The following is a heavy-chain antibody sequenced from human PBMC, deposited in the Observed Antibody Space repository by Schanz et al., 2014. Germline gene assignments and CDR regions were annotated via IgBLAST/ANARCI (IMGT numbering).Heavy chain of an antibody. Sequence: QVHLVQSGAEVKRPGASVKVSCKASEYSFPSYSIHWVRQAPGQRLEWMGWINNANGNAKYSENFRDRVTMTRDTSATTADMELTTVRSEDTAVYYCARDLHYCDGGKCYSGGMDIWGQGTSXTISS. J-gene: IGHJ6*02. D-gene: IGHD2-21*01. CDR1: EYSFPSYS. V-gene: IGHV1-3*04. CDR3: ARDLHYCDGGKCYSGGMDI. CDR2: INNANGNA.